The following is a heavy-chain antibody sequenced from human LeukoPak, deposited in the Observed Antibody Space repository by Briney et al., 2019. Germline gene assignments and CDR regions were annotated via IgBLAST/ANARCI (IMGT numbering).Heavy chain of an antibody. D-gene: IGHD2-2*01. J-gene: IGHJ4*02. CDR3: ARDAGGYAFHGDY. CDR2: IKQDGSEK. CDR1: GFTFSIYW. V-gene: IGHV3-7*01. Sequence: GGSLRLSCAASGFTFSIYWMSWVRQAPGKGLEWVANIKQDGSEKYYVDSVKGRFIISRDNAKNSLYLQMNSLRAEDTAVYYCARDAGGYAFHGDYWGQGTLVTVSS.